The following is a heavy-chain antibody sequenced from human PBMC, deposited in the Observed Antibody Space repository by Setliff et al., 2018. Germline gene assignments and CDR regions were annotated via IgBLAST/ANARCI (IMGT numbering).Heavy chain of an antibody. D-gene: IGHD1-1*01. V-gene: IGHV4-39*01. CDR2: IYYRGDT. CDR1: GASLSSGTYY. CDR3: ARTGTYRYFDY. Sequence: SETLSLTCTVSGASLSSGTYYWGWIRQPPGKGLEWIGRIYYRGDTYYNASRKGRLTISVDTAQNQFSLRLTSVTAADTAVYYCARTGTYRYFDYWGQGALVTVSS. J-gene: IGHJ4*02.